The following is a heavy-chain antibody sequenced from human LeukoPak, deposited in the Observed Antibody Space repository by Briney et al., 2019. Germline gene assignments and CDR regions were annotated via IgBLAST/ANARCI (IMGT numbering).Heavy chain of an antibody. CDR3: ANYDYFRGAFDI. D-gene: IGHD3-16*01. Sequence: GGSLRLSCAASGFTFSSYAMSWVRQAPGKGLEWVSVIYSGGSTYYADSVKGRFTISRDNSKNTLYLQMNSLRAEDTAVYYCANYDYFRGAFDIWGQGTMVTVSS. J-gene: IGHJ3*02. CDR1: GFTFSSYA. V-gene: IGHV3-23*03. CDR2: IYSGGST.